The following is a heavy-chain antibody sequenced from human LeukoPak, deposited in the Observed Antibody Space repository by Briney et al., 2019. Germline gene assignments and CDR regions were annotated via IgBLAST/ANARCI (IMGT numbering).Heavy chain of an antibody. CDR2: ISYDGNNK. D-gene: IGHD3-10*01. Sequence: GGSLRLSCAVSGFTFSNYGMHWVRQAPGKGLEWVAVISYDGNNKYYADSVKGRFTISRDNSKNTLYLQMNTLKPEDTAVYYCAKRFGESPAGAFDIWGQGTMVTVSS. V-gene: IGHV3-30*18. CDR3: AKRFGESPAGAFDI. CDR1: GFTFSNYG. J-gene: IGHJ3*02.